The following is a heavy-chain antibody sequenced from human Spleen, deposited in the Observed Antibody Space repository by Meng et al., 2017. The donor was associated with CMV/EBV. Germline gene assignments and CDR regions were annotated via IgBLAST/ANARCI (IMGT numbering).Heavy chain of an antibody. Sequence: ASVKVSCKTSGYTFTAYYIHWVRQAPGQGLEWMGRINPSGGSTSYAQKFRGRLTMTRDTSTSTVYMELSSLRSEDTAVYYCARDDDYGLDVWGQGTTVTVSS. CDR3: ARDDDYGLDV. CDR1: GYTFTAYY. CDR2: INPSGGST. J-gene: IGHJ6*02. V-gene: IGHV1-46*01.